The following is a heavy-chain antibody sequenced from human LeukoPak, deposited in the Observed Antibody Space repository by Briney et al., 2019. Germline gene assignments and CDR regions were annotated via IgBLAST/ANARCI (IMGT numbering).Heavy chain of an antibody. CDR3: TRQRNDAFDI. CDR2: IRSKAYGGTT. CDR1: GFTFGDYA. J-gene: IGHJ3*02. Sequence: PGGSLRLSCAASGFTFGDYAMSWVRQAPGKGLEWVGFIRSKAYGGTTEYAASVKGRFTISRDDSKSIAYLQMNSLKTEDTAVYYCTRQRNDAFDIWGQGTMVTVSS. V-gene: IGHV3-49*04.